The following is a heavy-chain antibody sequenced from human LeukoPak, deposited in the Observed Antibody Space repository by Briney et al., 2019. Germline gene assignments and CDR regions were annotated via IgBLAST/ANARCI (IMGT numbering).Heavy chain of an antibody. CDR2: ISWNSGSI. CDR1: GFTFDDYA. CDR3: AKSSMVRGAYFDY. V-gene: IGHV3-9*01. J-gene: IGHJ4*02. Sequence: GRSLRLSCAASGFTFDDYAMHWVRQAPGEGLELVSGISWNSGSIGYADSVKGRFTISRDNAKNSLYLQMNSLRAEDTALYYCAKSSMVRGAYFDYWGQGTLVTVSS. D-gene: IGHD3-10*01.